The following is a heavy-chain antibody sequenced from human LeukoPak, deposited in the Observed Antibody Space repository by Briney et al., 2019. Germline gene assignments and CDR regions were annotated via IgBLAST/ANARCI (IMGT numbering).Heavy chain of an antibody. J-gene: IGHJ4*02. Sequence: PGGSLRLSCAASGFTFSSYSMNWVRQAPGKGLEWVSYISSSSSTIYYADSVKGRFTISRDNAKNSLYLQMNSLRAEDTAVYYCARDRDSSSWYGEAFDYWGQGTLVTVSS. CDR1: GFTFSSYS. V-gene: IGHV3-48*01. D-gene: IGHD6-13*01. CDR2: ISSSSSTI. CDR3: ARDRDSSSWYGEAFDY.